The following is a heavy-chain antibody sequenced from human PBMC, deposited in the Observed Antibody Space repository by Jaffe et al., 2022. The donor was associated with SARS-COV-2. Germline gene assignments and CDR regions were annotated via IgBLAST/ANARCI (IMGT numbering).Heavy chain of an antibody. Sequence: QLQLQESGPGLVKPSETLSLTCTVSGGSISSSSYYWGWIRQPPGKGLEWIGSIYYSGSTYYNPSLKSRVTISVDTSKNQFSLKLSSVTAADTAVYYCATRNADREQDWFDPWGQGTLVTVSS. CDR2: IYYSGST. CDR3: ATRNADREQDWFDP. J-gene: IGHJ5*02. CDR1: GGSISSSSYY. V-gene: IGHV4-39*01.